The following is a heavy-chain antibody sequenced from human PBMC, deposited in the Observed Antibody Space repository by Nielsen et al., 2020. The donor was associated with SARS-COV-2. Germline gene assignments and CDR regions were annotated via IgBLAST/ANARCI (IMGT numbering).Heavy chain of an antibody. CDR3: ARARSGSPIDY. CDR1: GFTFSSYS. D-gene: IGHD3-10*01. J-gene: IGHJ4*02. V-gene: IGHV3-21*05. CDR2: ISSSSSYT. Sequence: GESLKISCAASGFTFSSYSMNWVRQAPGKGLEWVSYISSSSSYTNYADSVKGRFTISRDNAKNSLYLQMNSLRAEDTAVYYCARARSGSPIDYWGQGTLVTVSS.